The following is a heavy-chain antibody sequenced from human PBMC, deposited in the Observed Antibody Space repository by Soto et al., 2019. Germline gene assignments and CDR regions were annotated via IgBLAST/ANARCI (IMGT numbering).Heavy chain of an antibody. CDR3: ARKVYPLAAIGTAQHFEY. J-gene: IGHJ4*02. CDR2: IYHSGST. V-gene: IGHV4-38-2*01. CDR1: GYSISSGYY. D-gene: IGHD6-13*01. Sequence: SETLSLTCAVSGYSISSGYYWGWIRPPPGKGLEWIGSIYHSGSTYYNPSLKSRVTISVDTSKNQFSLKLSSVTAADTAVYYCARKVYPLAAIGTAQHFEYWGKGNLVTVSA.